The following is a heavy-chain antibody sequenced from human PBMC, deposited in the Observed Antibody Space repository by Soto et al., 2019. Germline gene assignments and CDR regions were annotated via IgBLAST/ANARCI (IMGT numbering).Heavy chain of an antibody. CDR3: ARCALTAQY. CDR2: ITPIFGTA. Sequence: QVQLVQSGAEVKKPGSSVRVSCKASGGTFSNSIINWVRQAPGQGLEWMGGITPIFGTANYAQKFQDRVTITADDSTTTAYRVLNSLRSADPAVYSGARCALTAQYWGQGTLVTVSS. V-gene: IGHV1-69*12. J-gene: IGHJ4*02. CDR1: GGTFSNSI. D-gene: IGHD2-21*02.